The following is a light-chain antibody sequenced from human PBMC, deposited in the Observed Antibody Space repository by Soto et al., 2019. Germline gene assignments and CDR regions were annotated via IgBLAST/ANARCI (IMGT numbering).Light chain of an antibody. V-gene: IGKV4-1*01. J-gene: IGKJ2*01. CDR1: QSVLYSSNNKNY. Sequence: DIVMTQSPDSLAVSLGERATINCKSSQSVLYSSNNKNYLALYQQRPGQPPKLLIYWASTRESGVPDRFSGSGSGTDFTLTTPSLQAEDVAVYYCQQYESTPPTFGQGTKLEIK. CDR2: WAS. CDR3: QQYESTPPT.